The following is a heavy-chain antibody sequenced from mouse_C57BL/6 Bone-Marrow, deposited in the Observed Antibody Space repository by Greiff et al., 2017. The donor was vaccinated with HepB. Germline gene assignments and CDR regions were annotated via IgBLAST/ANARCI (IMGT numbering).Heavy chain of an antibody. CDR2: INPNYGTT. CDR3: ARSFYYGSFYAMDY. D-gene: IGHD1-1*01. V-gene: IGHV1-39*01. CDR1: GYPFTDYN. J-gene: IGHJ4*01. Sequence: EVQLQQSGPELVKPGASVKISCKASGYPFTDYNMNWVKQSNGKSLEWIGVINPNYGTTSYNQKFKGKATLTVDQSSSTAYMQLNSLTSEDSAVYYCARSFYYGSFYAMDYWGQGTSVTVSS.